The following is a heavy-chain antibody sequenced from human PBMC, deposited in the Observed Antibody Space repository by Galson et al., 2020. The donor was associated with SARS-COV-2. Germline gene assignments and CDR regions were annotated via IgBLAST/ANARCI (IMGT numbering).Heavy chain of an antibody. CDR2: INPTGSI. J-gene: IGHJ4*02. CDR1: GGSFSGYY. Sequence: SQASETLSLTCAVYGGSFSGYYWGWIRQPPGKGLEWIGEINPTGSINYNPSLTSRFTISKDTSKNQFSLRLRSVTAADTAMYFCARGSRDVTMILMIATTASYYFDFWGQGSLVTVSS. V-gene: IGHV4-34*01. CDR3: ARGSRDVTMILMIATTASYYFDF. D-gene: IGHD3-22*01.